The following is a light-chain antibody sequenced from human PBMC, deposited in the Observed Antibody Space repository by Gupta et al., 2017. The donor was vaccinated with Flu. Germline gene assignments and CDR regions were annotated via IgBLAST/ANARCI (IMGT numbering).Light chain of an antibody. CDR2: GAS. V-gene: IGKV3-20*01. Sequence: EVVLTQSPGTLSLSLGETATLSCRASPSIDSKYLAWYQQKRGLAPRLLIFGASSRATDIPDRFIGSGSGTDFTLTIDRLEPEDFAVYYCQDDGNSLYTFGQGTKLEI. CDR1: PSIDSKY. CDR3: QDDGNSLYT. J-gene: IGKJ2*01.